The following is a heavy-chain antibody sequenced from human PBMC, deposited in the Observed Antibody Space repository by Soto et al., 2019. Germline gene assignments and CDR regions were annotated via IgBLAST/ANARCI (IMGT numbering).Heavy chain of an antibody. J-gene: IGHJ6*02. CDR1: GGSVSSGSYY. V-gene: IGHV4-61*01. CDR2: IYYSGST. Sequence: QVQLQESGPGLVKPSETLSLTCTVSGGSVSSGSYYWSWIRQPPGKGLEWIGYIYYSGSTNYNPSLKSRVTISVDTSKNQFSLKLSSVTAADTAVYYCAREEVARFLEWLHPDVWGQGTTVTVSS. D-gene: IGHD3-3*01. CDR3: AREEVARFLEWLHPDV.